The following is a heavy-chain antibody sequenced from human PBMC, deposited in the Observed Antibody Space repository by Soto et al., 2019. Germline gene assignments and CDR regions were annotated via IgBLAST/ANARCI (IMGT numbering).Heavy chain of an antibody. Sequence: GGSLRLSCAASGFTFSSYAMSWVRQAPGKGLEWVSAISGSGGSTYYADSVKGRFTISRDNSKNTLYLQVNSLRAEDTAVYYCAKDRGDYQAFDIWGQGTMVTVSS. CDR1: GFTFSSYA. J-gene: IGHJ3*02. CDR2: ISGSGGST. D-gene: IGHD4-17*01. V-gene: IGHV3-23*01. CDR3: AKDRGDYQAFDI.